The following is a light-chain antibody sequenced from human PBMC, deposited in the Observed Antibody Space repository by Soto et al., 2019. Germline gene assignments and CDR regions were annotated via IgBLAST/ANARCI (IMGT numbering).Light chain of an antibody. Sequence: DIQMTQSPSSLSASVGDTVTITCRASQDISNFLAWFQQKPGQAPKPLIHGASSLQSGVPSKFSGSGSGTDFTLTISSLQPEDFATYYCQQYHSYPVTFGGGTKVDIK. CDR2: GAS. V-gene: IGKV1-16*02. CDR3: QQYHSYPVT. CDR1: QDISNF. J-gene: IGKJ4*01.